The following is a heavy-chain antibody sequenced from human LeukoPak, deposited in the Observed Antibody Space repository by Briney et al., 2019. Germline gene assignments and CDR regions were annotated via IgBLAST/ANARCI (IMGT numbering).Heavy chain of an antibody. CDR1: GGSITSTNY. CDR2: VNLRGST. J-gene: IGHJ4*02. CDR3: AREGGPYRPLDY. V-gene: IGHV4-4*02. Sequence: SGTLSLTCGVSGGSITSTNYWTWVRQPPGKGLEWIGEVNLRGSTNYNPSLMGRVAVSVDMSENHISLQLTSVTAADTAVYYCAREGGPYRPLDYSGQGTLVTVSS.